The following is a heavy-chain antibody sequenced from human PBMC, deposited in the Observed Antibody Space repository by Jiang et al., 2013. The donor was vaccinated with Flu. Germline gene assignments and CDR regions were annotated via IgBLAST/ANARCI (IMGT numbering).Heavy chain of an antibody. D-gene: IGHD4-17*01. J-gene: IGHJ3*02. V-gene: IGHV4-30-4*01. CDR1: GGSISSGDYY. Sequence: GSGLVKPSQTLSLTCTVSGGSISSGDYYWSWIRQPPGKGLEWIGYIYYSGSTYYNPSLKSRVTISVDTSKNQFSLKLSSVTAADTAVYYCARDTSTDYGDGAFDIWGQGDNGHRLF. CDR3: ARDTSTDYGDGAFDI. CDR2: IYYSGST.